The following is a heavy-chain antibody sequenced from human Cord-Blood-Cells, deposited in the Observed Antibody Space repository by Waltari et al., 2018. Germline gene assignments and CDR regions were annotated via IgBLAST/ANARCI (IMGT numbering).Heavy chain of an antibody. V-gene: IGHV4-34*01. Sequence: QVQLQQWGAGLLKPSETLSLTCAVYGGSFSGYYWSWIRQPPGKGRGWTGEINHSGGTNYSPSLKSRVTISVGTSKEQFSLKLSSVTAADTVVYYWASRLGIGWGQGTLVTVSS. CDR1: GGSFSGYY. J-gene: IGHJ4*02. CDR3: ASRLGIG. D-gene: IGHD7-27*01. CDR2: INHSGGT.